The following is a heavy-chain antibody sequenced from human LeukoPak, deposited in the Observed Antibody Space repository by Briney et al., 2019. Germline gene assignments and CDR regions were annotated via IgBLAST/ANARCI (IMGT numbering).Heavy chain of an antibody. CDR2: IYYSGST. Sequence: PSETLSLTCTVSGGSISSYYWSWIRQPPGKGLEWIGYIYYSGSTYYNPSLKSRVTISVDTSKNQFSLKLSSVTAADTAVYYCASLFGGVIDYWGQGTLVTVSS. D-gene: IGHD3-16*01. CDR1: GGSISSYY. CDR3: ASLFGGVIDY. V-gene: IGHV4-59*01. J-gene: IGHJ4*02.